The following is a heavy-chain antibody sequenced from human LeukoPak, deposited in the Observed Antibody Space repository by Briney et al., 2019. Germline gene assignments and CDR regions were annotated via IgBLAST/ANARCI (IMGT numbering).Heavy chain of an antibody. CDR2: ISSTGSNI. V-gene: IGHV3-48*03. J-gene: IGHJ4*02. Sequence: GGSLRLSCVASGFICSTCWMSWVRQAPGKGLEWVSYISSTGSNIYYADSVKGRFTISRDNAKNSLYLLMNSLRTEDTAVYYCAATYYYDGSGDYWGQGTLVTVSS. CDR3: AATYYYDGSGDY. D-gene: IGHD3-22*01. CDR1: GFICSTCW.